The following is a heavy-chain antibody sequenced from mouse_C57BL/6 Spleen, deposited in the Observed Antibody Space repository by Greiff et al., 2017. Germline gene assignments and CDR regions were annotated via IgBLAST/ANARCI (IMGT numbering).Heavy chain of an antibody. CDR2: ISSGSSTI. Sequence: EVHLVESGGGLVKPGGSLKLSCAASGFTFSDYGMHWVRQAPEKGLEWVAYISSGSSTIYYADTVKGRFTISRDNAKNTLFLQMTSLRSEDTAMYYCARDPYDYDYAMDYWGQGTSVTVSS. V-gene: IGHV5-17*01. D-gene: IGHD2-4*01. CDR1: GFTFSDYG. CDR3: ARDPYDYDYAMDY. J-gene: IGHJ4*01.